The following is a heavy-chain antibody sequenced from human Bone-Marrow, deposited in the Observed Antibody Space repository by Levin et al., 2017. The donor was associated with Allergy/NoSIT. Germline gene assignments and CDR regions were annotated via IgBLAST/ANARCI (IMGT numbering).Heavy chain of an antibody. CDR1: GFTFSNAW. Sequence: GESLKISCAASGFTFSNAWMSWVRQAPGKGLEWVGRIKSKTDGGTTDYAAPVKGRFTISRDDSKNTLYLQMNSLKTEDTAVYYCTTANSHYYDSSGYNPSYFDYWGQGTLVTVSS. D-gene: IGHD3-22*01. CDR3: TTANSHYYDSSGYNPSYFDY. V-gene: IGHV3-15*01. CDR2: IKSKTDGGTT. J-gene: IGHJ4*02.